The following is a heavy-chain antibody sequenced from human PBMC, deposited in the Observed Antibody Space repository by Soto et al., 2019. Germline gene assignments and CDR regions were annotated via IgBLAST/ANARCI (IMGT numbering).Heavy chain of an antibody. J-gene: IGHJ3*02. V-gene: IGHV4-59*01. D-gene: IGHD3-22*01. Sequence: SETLSLTCTVSGASISSSYWSWIRQSPGKGLEWIGYVYYSGSTNYNPSLKSRVTMSVDTSKNQFSLKLSSVTAADTAMYYCARGYYDSNGQSNTFAIWGQGTMVTVSS. CDR2: VYYSGST. CDR1: GASISSSY. CDR3: ARGYYDSNGQSNTFAI.